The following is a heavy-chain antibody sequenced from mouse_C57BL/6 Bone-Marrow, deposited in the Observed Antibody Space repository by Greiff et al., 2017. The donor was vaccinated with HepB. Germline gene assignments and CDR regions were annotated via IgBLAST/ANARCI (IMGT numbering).Heavy chain of an antibody. Sequence: EVKLVESEGGLVRPGSSMKLSCTASGFTFSDYYMAWVRQVPEKGLEWVANINYDGSSTYYLDSLKSRFIISRDNAKNILYLQMSSLKSEDTATYYCARDPYYYGSSYDWYFDVWGTGTTVTVSS. CDR2: INYDGSST. V-gene: IGHV5-16*01. J-gene: IGHJ1*03. CDR3: ARDPYYYGSSYDWYFDV. CDR1: GFTFSDYY. D-gene: IGHD1-1*01.